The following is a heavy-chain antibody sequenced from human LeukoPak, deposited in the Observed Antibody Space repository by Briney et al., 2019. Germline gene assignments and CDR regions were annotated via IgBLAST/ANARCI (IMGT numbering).Heavy chain of an antibody. J-gene: IGHJ1*01. CDR1: GFTFSNSP. V-gene: IGHV3-30*04. D-gene: IGHD3-16*01. CDR2: ISLVGSNR. CDR3: AKDDDWGRYKH. Sequence: GGSLRLSCAASGFTFSNSPMHWVRQAPGKGLEWVAVISLVGSNRYYTDSVKGRFTISRDNSKNTQSLQMNSLRAEDTAVYYRAKDDDWGRYKHWGQGTLVTVSS.